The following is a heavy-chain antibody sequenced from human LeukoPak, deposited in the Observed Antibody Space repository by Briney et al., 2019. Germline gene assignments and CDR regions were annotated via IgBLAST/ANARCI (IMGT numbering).Heavy chain of an antibody. V-gene: IGHV1-18*01. CDR1: GYTFTSYG. D-gene: IGHD3-22*01. CDR2: ISAYNGNT. CDR3: ARGVPDYYDSSGYDDAFDI. J-gene: IGHJ3*02. Sequence: ASVKVSCKASGYTFTSYGISWVRRAPGQGLEWMGWISAYNGNTNYAQKLQGRVTMTTDTSTSTAYMELRSLRSDDTAVYYCARGVPDYYDSSGYDDAFDIWGQATMVTVSA.